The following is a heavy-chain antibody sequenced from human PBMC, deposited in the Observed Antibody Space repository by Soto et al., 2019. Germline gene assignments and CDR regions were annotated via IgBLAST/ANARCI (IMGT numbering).Heavy chain of an antibody. CDR3: TRDPGIAAPGRGLGDY. V-gene: IGHV1-18*01. J-gene: IGHJ4*02. D-gene: IGHD6-13*01. CDR2: IDTYTGNT. CDR1: GYTFTTYG. Sequence: QVQLVQSGAEVKKPGASVKVSCKASGYTFTTYGISWVRQAPGQGLEWMGWIDTYTGNTNYAQKLQDRVTMTTDTSTSTAYMELRSLRSDDTDLYYCTRDPGIAAPGRGLGDYWGQGTLVTVSS.